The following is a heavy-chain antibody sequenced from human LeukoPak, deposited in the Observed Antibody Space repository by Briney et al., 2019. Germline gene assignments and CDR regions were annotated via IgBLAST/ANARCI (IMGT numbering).Heavy chain of an antibody. V-gene: IGHV3-48*01. CDR3: ASCIRCGELFSRCLGAYGMDG. CDR2: ISSSSSTI. Sequence: GGSLRLSCAASGFTFSSYSMNWVRQAPGKGLEWVSYISSSSSTIYYADSVKGRFTISRDNAKNSLYLQMNSLRAEDTAVYYCASCIRCGELFSRCLGAYGMDGWGQGTTVTVSS. D-gene: IGHD3-10*01. CDR1: GFTFSSYS. J-gene: IGHJ6*02.